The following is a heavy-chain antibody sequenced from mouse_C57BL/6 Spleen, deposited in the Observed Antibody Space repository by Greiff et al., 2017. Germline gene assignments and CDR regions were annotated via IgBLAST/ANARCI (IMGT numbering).Heavy chain of an antibody. CDR2: IYPVGGYT. V-gene: IGHV1-63*01. Sequence: QVQLQQSGAELVRPGTSVKMSCKASGYTFTNYWIGWAKQRPGHGLEWIGDIYPVGGYTNYNEKFKGKATLTADKSSSTAYMQFSSLTSEDSAIYYCARGPTAQATSAWFAYWGQGTLVTVSA. CDR3: ARGPTAQATSAWFAY. J-gene: IGHJ3*01. CDR1: GYTFTNYW. D-gene: IGHD3-2*02.